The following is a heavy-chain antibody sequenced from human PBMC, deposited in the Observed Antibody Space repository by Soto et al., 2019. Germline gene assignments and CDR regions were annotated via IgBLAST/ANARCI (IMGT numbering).Heavy chain of an antibody. CDR2: IFYSGGT. CDR1: GGSIRSYY. J-gene: IGHJ4*02. Sequence: SETLSLTCTVSGGSIRSYYWTWIRQPPGKGLEWLGYIFYSGGTFYNPSLKSRVTISIHTSKSQFSLQLTSVTAADTAVYYCARGAADTAMVDSWGQGTLATVSS. CDR3: ARGAADTAMVDS. V-gene: IGHV4-59*01. D-gene: IGHD5-18*01.